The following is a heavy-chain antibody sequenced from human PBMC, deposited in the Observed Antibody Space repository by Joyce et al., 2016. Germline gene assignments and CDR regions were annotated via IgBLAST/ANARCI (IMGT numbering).Heavy chain of an antibody. CDR3: TKGSRRFFDWFSD. D-gene: IGHD3-9*01. CDR1: GFNFDDFV. J-gene: IGHJ4*02. V-gene: IGHV3-9*01. CDR2: VSLNSGSI. Sequence: EVQLVESGGGLVQPGGSLRLSCAASGFNFDDFVMHWVRLVPGKGLEWGSGVSLNSGSIDYADFVKGRFTISRDNAKDSLFLHMNSLRPEDTALYYCTKGSRRFFDWFSDWGQGTLVTVSS.